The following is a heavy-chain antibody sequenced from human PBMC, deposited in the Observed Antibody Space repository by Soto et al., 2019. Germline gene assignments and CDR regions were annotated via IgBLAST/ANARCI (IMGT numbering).Heavy chain of an antibody. CDR3: TRAPRGIIVAPDY. CDR2: MNAGNNQP. D-gene: IGHD6-19*01. J-gene: IGHJ4*02. CDR1: GYTFTSYA. Sequence: ASVKVSCKASGYTFTSYAMHWVRQAPGQRLEWMGWMNAGNNQPKYTQKFQGRVTVTRDTSISTVYMELSSLTSEDTAVYYCTRAPRGIIVAPDYWGQGTLVTVSS. V-gene: IGHV1-3*01.